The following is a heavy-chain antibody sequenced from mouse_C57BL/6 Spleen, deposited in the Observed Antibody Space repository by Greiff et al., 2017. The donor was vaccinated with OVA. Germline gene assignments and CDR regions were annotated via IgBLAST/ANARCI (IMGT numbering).Heavy chain of an antibody. V-gene: IGHV1-82*01. CDR3: ARTYSKRRWYIDV. Sequence: QVQLQQSGPELVKPGDSVKISCKASGYAFSSSWMNWVKQRPGKGLERIGRIYPGDGDTNYNGKFKGKATLTADKSSSTASMQLSSLTTEDSAVSFCARTYSKRRWYIDVWGTGTTVTVSS. J-gene: IGHJ1*03. CDR1: GYAFSSSW. D-gene: IGHD2-5*01. CDR2: IYPGDGDT.